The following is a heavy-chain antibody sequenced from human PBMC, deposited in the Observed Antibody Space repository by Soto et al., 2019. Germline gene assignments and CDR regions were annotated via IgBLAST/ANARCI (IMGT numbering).Heavy chain of an antibody. CDR3: AREDPWSANADDMDV. J-gene: IGHJ6*02. D-gene: IGHD3-3*01. CDR2: ISSSSGTI. Sequence: GGSLRLSCVSSGFTFSSYSLNLVRQAPGKGLEWVSYISSSSGTIYYADSVKGRFTISRDNAENSLYLQMNSLRDDDTAVYYCAREDPWSANADDMDVWGQGTTVTVSS. CDR1: GFTFSSYS. V-gene: IGHV3-48*02.